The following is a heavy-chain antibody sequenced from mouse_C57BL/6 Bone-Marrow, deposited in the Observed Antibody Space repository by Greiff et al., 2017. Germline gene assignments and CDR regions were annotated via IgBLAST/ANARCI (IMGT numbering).Heavy chain of an antibody. V-gene: IGHV5-6*01. CDR3: ASPSHYYGSSLFAY. CDR1: GFTFSSYG. J-gene: IGHJ3*01. CDR2: ISSGGSYT. Sequence: EVNLVESGGDLVKPGGSLKLSCAASGFTFSSYGMSWVRQTPDKRLEWVATISSGGSYTYYPDSVKGRFTISRDNAKNTLYLQMSSLKSEDTAMYYCASPSHYYGSSLFAYWGQGTLVTVSA. D-gene: IGHD1-1*01.